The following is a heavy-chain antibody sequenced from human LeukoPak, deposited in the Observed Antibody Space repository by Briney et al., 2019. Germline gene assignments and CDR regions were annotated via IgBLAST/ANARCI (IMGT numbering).Heavy chain of an antibody. CDR3: ARGFGSISYYYMDV. V-gene: IGHV3-23*05. CDR2: IYKSAIT. Sequence: QAGGSLRLSCAASGFTFNSYAMSWVRQAPGKWLEWVSVIYKSAITYYADTVKGRFTISRDNSKNTLYLQMNSLRAEDTALYYCARGFGSISYYYMDVWGNGTTVTISS. J-gene: IGHJ6*03. D-gene: IGHD3-10*01. CDR1: GFTFNSYA.